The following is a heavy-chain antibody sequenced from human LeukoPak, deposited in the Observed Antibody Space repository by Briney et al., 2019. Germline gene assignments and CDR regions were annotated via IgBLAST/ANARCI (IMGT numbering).Heavy chain of an antibody. J-gene: IGHJ4*02. D-gene: IGHD5-18*01. V-gene: IGHV3-23*01. Sequence: GGSLRLSCAASGFTFSSSAMSWVRQAPGKGLEWVSAISGSGGSTYYADSVKGRFTISRDNSKNTLYLQMNSLRAEDTAVYYCAKDSRGYSYGALDYWGQGTLVTVSS. CDR1: GFTFSSSA. CDR2: ISGSGGST. CDR3: AKDSRGYSYGALDY.